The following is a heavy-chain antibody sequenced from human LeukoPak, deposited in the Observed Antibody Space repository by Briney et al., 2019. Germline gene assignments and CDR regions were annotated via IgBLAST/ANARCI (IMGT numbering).Heavy chain of an antibody. V-gene: IGHV1-2*02. CDR3: ARDTYYYDSSGSDP. Sequence: GASVKVSCKASGYTFTGYYMHWVRQAPGQGLEWMGWINPNSGGTNYAQKFQGRVTMTRDTSISTAYMELSRLRSDDTAVYYCARDTYYYDSSGSDPWGQGTLVTVSS. J-gene: IGHJ5*02. CDR1: GYTFTGYY. D-gene: IGHD3-22*01. CDR2: INPNSGGT.